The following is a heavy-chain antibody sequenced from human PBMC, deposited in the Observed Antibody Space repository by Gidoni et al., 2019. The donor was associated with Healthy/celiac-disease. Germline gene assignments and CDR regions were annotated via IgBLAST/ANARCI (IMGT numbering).Heavy chain of an antibody. CDR2: ISAYNGNT. V-gene: IGHV1-18*01. Sequence: QVQLVQSGAEVKKPGASVKVSCKASGYTFTSYGISWVRQAPGQGLEWMGWISAYNGNTNYAQKLQGRVTMTTDTSTSTAYMELRSLRSDDTAVYYCARDWGGNYYDSSGYYDYFDYWGQGTLVTVSS. CDR1: GYTFTSYG. D-gene: IGHD3-22*01. CDR3: ARDWGGNYYDSSGYYDYFDY. J-gene: IGHJ4*02.